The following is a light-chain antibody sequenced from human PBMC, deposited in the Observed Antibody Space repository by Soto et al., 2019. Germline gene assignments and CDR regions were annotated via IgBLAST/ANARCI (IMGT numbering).Light chain of an antibody. J-gene: IGLJ2*01. CDR3: QSYDISLSGSHVV. V-gene: IGLV1-40*01. Sequence: QSVLTQPPSVSGAPGQRVTISCTGSSSNIGAGYDVHWYQQLPGTAPKLLIYGNSNRPSGVPDRFSGSKSGTSASLAITGLQAEDEADYYCQSYDISLSGSHVVFGGGTKVTVL. CDR1: SSNIGAGYD. CDR2: GNS.